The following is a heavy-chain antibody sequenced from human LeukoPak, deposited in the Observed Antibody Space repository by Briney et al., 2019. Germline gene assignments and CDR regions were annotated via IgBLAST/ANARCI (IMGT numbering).Heavy chain of an antibody. CDR2: FSYSGST. CDR1: GDSISSSSYY. CDR3: ARDRTVVVVVAATQAHWFDP. Sequence: PSETLSLTCTVSGDSISSSSYYWGWIRQPPGEGLEWIGSFSYSGSTYYNPSLKSRVTISVDTSKNQFSLKLSSVTAADTAVYYCARDRTVVVVVAATQAHWFDPWGQGTLVTVSS. J-gene: IGHJ5*02. V-gene: IGHV4-39*07. D-gene: IGHD2-15*01.